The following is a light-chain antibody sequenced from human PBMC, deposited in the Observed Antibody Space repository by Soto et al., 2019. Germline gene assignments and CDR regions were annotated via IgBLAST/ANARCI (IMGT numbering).Light chain of an antibody. CDR3: SSSAYSCNHV. J-gene: IGLJ1*01. CDR2: QVT. CDR1: SSDLAIYNY. Sequence: TQTGWVCVYTGQAVTIFSNGTSSDLAIYNYVSWYQQQPGKAPKLMIYQVTNRPSGVSNRVSASRSGNTASLTISGLQSEDEADYYCSSSAYSCNHVFGTGTSVT. V-gene: IGLV2-14*01.